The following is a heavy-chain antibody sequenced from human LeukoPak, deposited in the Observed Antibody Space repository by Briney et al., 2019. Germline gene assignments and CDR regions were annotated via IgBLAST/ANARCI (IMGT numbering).Heavy chain of an antibody. Sequence: PSETLSLTRAVYGGSFSGYYWSWIRQPPGKGLEWTGEINHSGSTNYNPSLKSRVTISVDTSKNQLSLKLSSVTAADTAVYYCAVPKQWLGFDYWGQGTLVTVSS. CDR2: INHSGST. CDR1: GGSFSGYY. J-gene: IGHJ4*02. D-gene: IGHD6-19*01. CDR3: AVPKQWLGFDY. V-gene: IGHV4-34*01.